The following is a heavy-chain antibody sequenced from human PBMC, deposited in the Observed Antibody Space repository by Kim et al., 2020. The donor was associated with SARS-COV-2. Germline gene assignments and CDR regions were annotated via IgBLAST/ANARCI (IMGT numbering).Heavy chain of an antibody. CDR1: GGTFSSYA. CDR2: IIPIFGTA. V-gene: IGHV1-69*13. J-gene: IGHJ4*02. CDR3: ARGEGDTGYCSGGSCYSDFDY. Sequence: SVKVSCKASGGTFSSYAISWVRQAPGQGLEWMGGIIPIFGTANYAQKFQGRVTITADESTSTAYMELSSLRSEDTAVYYCARGEGDTGYCSGGSCYSDFDYWGQGTLVTVSS. D-gene: IGHD2-15*01.